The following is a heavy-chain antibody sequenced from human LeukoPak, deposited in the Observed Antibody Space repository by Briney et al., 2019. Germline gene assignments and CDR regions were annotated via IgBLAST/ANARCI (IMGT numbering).Heavy chain of an antibody. D-gene: IGHD6-6*01. CDR3: TRDPRHKYGNFDN. V-gene: IGHV1-18*01. CDR1: GYNFATYG. J-gene: IGHJ4*02. CDR2: FAPYNNNG. Sequence: ASVKVSCKASGYNFATYGISWVRQAPGQGLEWMGWFAPYNNNGNSAQEFQGRLTMTTDTSTSTASMELRSLRSDDTAVYYCTRDPRHKYGNFDNWGQGTLVTVSS.